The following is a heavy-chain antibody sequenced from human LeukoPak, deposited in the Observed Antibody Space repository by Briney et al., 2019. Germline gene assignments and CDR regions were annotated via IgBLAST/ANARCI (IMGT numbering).Heavy chain of an antibody. CDR3: ARDLYYYGSGNYVPGLPDY. CDR1: GFTFSSYE. Sequence: PGGSLRLSCAASGFTFSSYEMNWVRQAPGKGLEWVSYISSSGSTIYYADSVKGRFTISRDNAKKSLYLQMNSLRAEDTAVYYCARDLYYYGSGNYVPGLPDYWGQGTLVTVSS. J-gene: IGHJ4*02. CDR2: ISSSGSTI. D-gene: IGHD3-10*01. V-gene: IGHV3-48*03.